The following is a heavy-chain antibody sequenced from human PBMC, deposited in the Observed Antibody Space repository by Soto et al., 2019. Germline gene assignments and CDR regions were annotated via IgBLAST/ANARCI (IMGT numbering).Heavy chain of an antibody. CDR2: INPTSGDT. Sequence: QVQLVQSGAEVKKPGASVKVSCKASGYTFTGYYLHWVRQAPGQGLEWMAWINPTSGDTNYAQRCQGRVTVTRETSISTAYMDLSRLTSDDTAIYYCARERIVVDTGKFFHDGMDVWGQGTTVTVSS. D-gene: IGHD3-22*01. V-gene: IGHV1-2*02. CDR1: GYTFTGYY. J-gene: IGHJ6*02. CDR3: ARERIVVDTGKFFHDGMDV.